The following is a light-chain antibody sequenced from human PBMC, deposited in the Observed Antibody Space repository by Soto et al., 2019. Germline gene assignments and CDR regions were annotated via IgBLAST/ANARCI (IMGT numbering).Light chain of an antibody. CDR2: LGS. Sequence: DIVMTQSPLSLLVTPGEPASISCRSSQSLLHGTGYNYLDWYLQKPGQSPQLLIQLGSMRVSGVPDRFSGSGAGTDFTLKISRVEAGDVGVYYCMHVLQTPVTFGPGTKVEI. J-gene: IGKJ3*01. CDR3: MHVLQTPVT. V-gene: IGKV2-28*01. CDR1: QSLLHGTGYNY.